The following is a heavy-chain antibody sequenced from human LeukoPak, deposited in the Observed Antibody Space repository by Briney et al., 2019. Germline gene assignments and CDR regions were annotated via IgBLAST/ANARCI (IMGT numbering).Heavy chain of an antibody. J-gene: IGHJ6*03. CDR1: GFTVSVNY. D-gene: IGHD5-18*01. CDR3: AREIRYYYYMDV. CDR2: IYSGGNT. Sequence: GGSLRLSCAAFGFTVSVNYMSWVRQAPGKGLECVSVIYSGGNTYYADSVKGRFTISRDNSKNTLYLQMNSLRAEDTAVYYCAREIRYYYYMDVWGKGTTVTISS. V-gene: IGHV3-66*01.